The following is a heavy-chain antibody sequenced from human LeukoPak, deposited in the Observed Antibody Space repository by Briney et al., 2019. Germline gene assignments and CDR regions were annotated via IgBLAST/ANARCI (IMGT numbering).Heavy chain of an antibody. Sequence: GAAVHVSFQASGYTFTSYGISWVRQAPGQGLNWMGWISAYNGNTNYAQKLQGRVTMTTDTSTSTAYMELRSLRSDDTAVYYCARGFGYSGYDDPDYWGQGTLVTVSS. CDR2: ISAYNGNT. CDR3: ARGFGYSGYDDPDY. V-gene: IGHV1-18*01. CDR1: GYTFTSYG. J-gene: IGHJ4*02. D-gene: IGHD5-12*01.